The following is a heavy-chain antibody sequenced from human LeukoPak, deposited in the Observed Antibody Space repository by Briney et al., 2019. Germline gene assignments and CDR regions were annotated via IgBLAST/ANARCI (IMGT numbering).Heavy chain of an antibody. J-gene: IGHJ4*02. V-gene: IGHV3-30*02. CDR1: GFIFSTYG. Sequence: GGSLRLSCAASGFIFSTYGMYWVRQAPGKGLEWVAFIRHDGSIKNYADSVKGRSTISRDNSKNTLYLQMNSLRAEDTAVYYCAKDSLADIDYWGQGTLITVSS. CDR2: IRHDGSIK. D-gene: IGHD3-16*01. CDR3: AKDSLADIDY.